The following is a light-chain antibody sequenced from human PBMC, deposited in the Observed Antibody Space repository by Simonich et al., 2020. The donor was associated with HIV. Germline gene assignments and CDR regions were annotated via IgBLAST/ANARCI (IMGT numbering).Light chain of an antibody. CDR1: QDNNNY. CDR2: GAS. Sequence: DIQMTQSPSSLSASVGDRVTLTCQASQDNNNYLNWYQQKPGKAPNLLIYGASNLETGVPSRFSGGGSGTEFTLTISSLQPDDFATYYCQQYYSFPRTFGQGTNVDIK. CDR3: QQYYSFPRT. V-gene: IGKV1-33*01. J-gene: IGKJ1*01.